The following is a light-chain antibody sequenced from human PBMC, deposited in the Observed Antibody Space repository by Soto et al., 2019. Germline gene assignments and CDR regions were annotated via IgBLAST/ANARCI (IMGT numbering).Light chain of an antibody. J-gene: IGLJ3*02. V-gene: IGLV2-11*01. CDR3: CSYAGSFTMM. CDR1: SSDVGGYNS. Sequence: QSALTQPRSVSGSPRQSVTISCTGTSSDVGGYNSVSWYQQYPGKAPQLMIYDVTKRPSGVPDRFSGSKSGNTASLTISGLQAEDEADYYCCSYAGSFTMMFGGGTKVNVL. CDR2: DVT.